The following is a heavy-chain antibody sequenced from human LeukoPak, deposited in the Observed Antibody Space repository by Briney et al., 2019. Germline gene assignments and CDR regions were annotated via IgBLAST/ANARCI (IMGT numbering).Heavy chain of an antibody. CDR1: GFTFSDYY. V-gene: IGHV3-11*04. CDR2: ISSSGSTI. D-gene: IGHD3-9*01. J-gene: IGHJ5*02. CDR3: ARDVLRYFDWLLGWFDP. Sequence: GESLRLSCAAAGFTFSDYYMSWIRQAPGKGLEWVSYISSSGSTIYYADSVKGRFTISRDNAKNSLYLQMNSLRAEDTAVYYCARDVLRYFDWLLGWFDPWGQGTLVTVSS.